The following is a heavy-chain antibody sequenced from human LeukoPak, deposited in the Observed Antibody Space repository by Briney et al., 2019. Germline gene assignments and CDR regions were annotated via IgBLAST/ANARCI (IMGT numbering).Heavy chain of an antibody. D-gene: IGHD3-16*01. CDR3: ARSSKYYDYVWGSYDLDY. Sequence: GGSLRLSCAASGFTFSSYWMSWVRQAPGKGLEWVANIKQDGSEKYYVDSVKGRFTISRDNAKNSLYLQMNSLRAEDTAVYYCARSSKYYDYVWGSYDLDYWGQGTLVTVSS. CDR1: GFTFSSYW. CDR2: IKQDGSEK. J-gene: IGHJ4*02. V-gene: IGHV3-7*01.